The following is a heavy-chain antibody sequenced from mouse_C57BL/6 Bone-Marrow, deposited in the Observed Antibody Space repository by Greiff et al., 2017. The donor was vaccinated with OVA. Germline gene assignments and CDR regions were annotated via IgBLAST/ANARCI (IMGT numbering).Heavy chain of an antibody. D-gene: IGHD2-4*01. CDR3: ARLYDYPLDY. CDR1: GYTFTSYW. CDR2: IDPSDSET. Sequence: VQLKQPGAELVRPGSSVKLSCKASGYTFTSYWMHWVKQRPIQGLEWIGNIDPSDSETHYNQKFKDKATLTVDKSSSTAYMQLSSLTSEDSAVYYCARLYDYPLDYWGQGTTLTVSS. J-gene: IGHJ2*01. V-gene: IGHV1-52*01.